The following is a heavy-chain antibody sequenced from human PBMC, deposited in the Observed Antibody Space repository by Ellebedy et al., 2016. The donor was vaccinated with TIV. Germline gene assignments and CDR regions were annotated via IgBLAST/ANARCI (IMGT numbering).Heavy chain of an antibody. Sequence: SETLSLTXTVSGDSISSSSYFWVWIRQPPGQGLEWIGAIYYSGSTYYNPSLKSRVTISADTSKNQFSLKLSSVTAADTAVYYCASERSQDNAFDIWGQGTIVTVSS. CDR2: IYYSGST. V-gene: IGHV4-39*01. CDR1: GDSISSSSYF. CDR3: ASERSQDNAFDI. J-gene: IGHJ3*02.